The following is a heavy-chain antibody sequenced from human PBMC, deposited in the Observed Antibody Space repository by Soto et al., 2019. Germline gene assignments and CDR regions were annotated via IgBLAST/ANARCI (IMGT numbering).Heavy chain of an antibody. J-gene: IGHJ4*02. V-gene: IGHV3-23*01. D-gene: IGHD6-19*01. CDR2: ISGRGGRA. CDR1: GFSFSSYA. CDR3: AKDRSQGAVAGTSDFDY. Sequence: VRMLESGGGLVQAGGSLRLSCAASGFSFSSYALNWVRQAPGKGLEWVSTISGRGGRAYYADSVKGRFTISRDNSKNALYLQLDSLRAEDTAVYYCAKDRSQGAVAGTSDFDYWGQGTLVTVSS.